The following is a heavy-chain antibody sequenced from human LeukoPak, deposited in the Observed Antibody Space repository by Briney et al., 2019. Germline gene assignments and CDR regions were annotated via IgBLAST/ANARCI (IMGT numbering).Heavy chain of an antibody. D-gene: IGHD3-22*01. CDR1: GYTFTGYY. Sequence: GASVKVSCKASGYTFTGYYMHWVRQAPGQGLEWMGWINPNSGDTNYAQKLQGRVTMTTDTSTSTACMELRSLRSDDTAVYYCARDPYYDSSGYYDALGSVDAFDIWGQGTMVTVSS. J-gene: IGHJ3*02. CDR3: ARDPYYDSSGYYDALGSVDAFDI. V-gene: IGHV1-2*02. CDR2: INPNSGDT.